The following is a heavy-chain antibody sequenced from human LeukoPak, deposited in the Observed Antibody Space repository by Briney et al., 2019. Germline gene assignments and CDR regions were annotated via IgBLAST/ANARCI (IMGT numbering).Heavy chain of an antibody. CDR3: ARFPRSGPFDY. V-gene: IGHV3-74*01. CDR1: GFTFSSYW. CDR2: INSDGSST. D-gene: IGHD2-15*01. J-gene: IGHJ4*02. Sequence: GGSLRLSCAASGFTFSSYWMHWVRQAPGKGLVWVSRINSDGSSTSYADSVKGRLTISRDNAKNTLYLQMNSLRAEDTAVYYCARFPRSGPFDYWGQGTLVTVSS.